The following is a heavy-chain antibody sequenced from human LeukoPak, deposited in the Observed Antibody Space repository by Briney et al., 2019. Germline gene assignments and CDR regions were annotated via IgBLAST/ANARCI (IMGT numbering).Heavy chain of an antibody. D-gene: IGHD3-10*01. CDR3: AKDIASYYYGPGSWNFDY. CDR1: GFTFSYYA. J-gene: IGHJ4*02. V-gene: IGHV3-23*01. Sequence: GGSLRLSCAASGFTFSYYAMSWVRQAPGKGLEWVSGISGTGDSTHYADSVNGRFTISRDNLKNTLYLQMNNLRAEDSAVYYCAKDIASYYYGPGSWNFDYWGQGTLVSVSS. CDR2: ISGTGDST.